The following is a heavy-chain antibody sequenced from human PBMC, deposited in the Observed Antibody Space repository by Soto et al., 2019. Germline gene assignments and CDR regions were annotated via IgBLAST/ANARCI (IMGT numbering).Heavy chain of an antibody. CDR3: ASSGMDV. CDR2: IHYSGST. V-gene: IGHV4-59*01. CDR1: GGSISSYY. J-gene: IGHJ6*02. Sequence: SETLSLTCTVSGGSISSYYCSWIRQPPGKGLEWIGYIHYSGSTNYNPYLKRRVTISVDTSKNQFSLKLSSVTAAATAVYYCASSGMDVWGQGTTVTVSS.